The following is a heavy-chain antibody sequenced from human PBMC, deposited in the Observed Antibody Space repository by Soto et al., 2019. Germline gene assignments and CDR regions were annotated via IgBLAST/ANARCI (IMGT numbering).Heavy chain of an antibody. J-gene: IGHJ6*02. D-gene: IGHD1-26*01. CDR3: ALLKEVDGYYYYGMDV. V-gene: IGHV2-70*01. CDR1: GGSFSGYY. CDR2: IDWDDDK. Sequence: TLSLTCAVYGGSFSGYYWSWIRQPPGKALEWLALIDWDDDKYYSTSLKTRLTISKDTSKNQVVLTMTNMDPVDTATYYCALLKEVDGYYYYGMDVWGQGTTVTVSS.